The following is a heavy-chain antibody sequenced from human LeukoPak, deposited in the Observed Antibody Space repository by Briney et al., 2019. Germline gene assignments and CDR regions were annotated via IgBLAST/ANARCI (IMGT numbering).Heavy chain of an antibody. CDR2: ISSSSSTI. Sequence: GGSLRLSCAASGFTFSSYSMNWVRQAPGKGLEWVSYISSSSSTIYYADSVKGRFTISRDNAKNSLYLQMNSLRAEDTAVYYCASVGVAAAGRGYFDLWGRGTLVTVSS. J-gene: IGHJ2*01. CDR1: GFTFSSYS. CDR3: ASVGVAAAGRGYFDL. V-gene: IGHV3-48*04. D-gene: IGHD6-13*01.